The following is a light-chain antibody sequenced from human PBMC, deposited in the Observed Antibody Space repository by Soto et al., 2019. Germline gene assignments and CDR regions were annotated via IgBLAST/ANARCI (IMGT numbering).Light chain of an antibody. CDR1: HSVSSSS. Sequence: EIVFSQSPCTLSLSTGERATLSCRASHSVSSSSLAWYQQKRGQAPRPLIHDASSRATGIPDRFSGSGSGTDFTLTISRLEPEDFAVYYCQQFGTPPWTFGQGTKVDIK. CDR3: QQFGTPPWT. CDR2: DAS. J-gene: IGKJ1*01. V-gene: IGKV3-20*01.